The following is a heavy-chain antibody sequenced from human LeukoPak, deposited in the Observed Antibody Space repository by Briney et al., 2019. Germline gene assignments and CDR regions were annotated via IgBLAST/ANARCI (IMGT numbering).Heavy chain of an antibody. J-gene: IGHJ4*02. CDR3: ARDRGDITPTTVFDY. CDR1: GGSIGSYY. Sequence: SETLSLTCTVTGGSIGSYYWSWIRRPPGKGLEWIGYVYYSGSTNYNPSLKSRVTIPVDTSKNQLSLKLTSVTAADTAVYYCARDRGDITPTTVFDYWGQGTLVTVSS. CDR2: VYYSGST. V-gene: IGHV4-59*01. D-gene: IGHD2-15*01.